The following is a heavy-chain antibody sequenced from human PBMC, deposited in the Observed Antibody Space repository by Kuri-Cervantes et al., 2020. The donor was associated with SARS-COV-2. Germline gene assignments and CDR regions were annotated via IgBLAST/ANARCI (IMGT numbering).Heavy chain of an antibody. CDR3: AGQGPRSGSKRHDAFDI. Sequence: ASVKVSCKASGYTFTDYYLHWVRQAPGQGLEWMGWINPNSGGTNYAQKFQGRVTMTRDTSISTAYMELSRLRSDDTAVYYCAGQGPRSGSKRHDAFDIWGQGTMVTVSS. CDR1: GYTFTDYY. D-gene: IGHD1-26*01. J-gene: IGHJ3*02. CDR2: INPNSGGT. V-gene: IGHV1-2*02.